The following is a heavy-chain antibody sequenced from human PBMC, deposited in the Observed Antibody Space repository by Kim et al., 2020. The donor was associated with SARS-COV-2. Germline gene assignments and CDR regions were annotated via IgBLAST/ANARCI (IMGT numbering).Heavy chain of an antibody. Sequence: GESLKISCKGSGYSFTSYWIGWVRQMPGKGLEWMGIIYPGDSDTRYSPSFQGQVTISADKSISTAYLQWSSLKASDTAMYYCARHEGGRYQLPIHMDVWGQGTTVTVSS. J-gene: IGHJ6*02. CDR1: GYSFTSYW. CDR2: IYPGDSDT. CDR3: ARHEGGRYQLPIHMDV. V-gene: IGHV5-51*01. D-gene: IGHD2-2*01.